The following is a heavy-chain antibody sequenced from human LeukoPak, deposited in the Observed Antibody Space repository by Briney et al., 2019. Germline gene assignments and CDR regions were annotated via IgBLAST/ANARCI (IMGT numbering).Heavy chain of an antibody. CDR1: GLTFSSYA. V-gene: IGHV3-23*01. Sequence: GGSLRLSCAASGLTFSSYAMSWVRQAPGKGLEWGSGTIGSGRSIHYADSAKGRFTISRDNSKNTLYLQMNSPRAEDTAVYYCAKIGCSSTSCYSGGGYFDYWGQGTLVTVSS. CDR3: AKIGCSSTSCYSGGGYFDY. CDR2: TIGSGRSI. D-gene: IGHD2-2*02. J-gene: IGHJ4*02.